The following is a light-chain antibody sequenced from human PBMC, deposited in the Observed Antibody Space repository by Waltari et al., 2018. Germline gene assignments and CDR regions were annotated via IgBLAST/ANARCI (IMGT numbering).Light chain of an antibody. CDR2: AAA. CDR3: HQSFSTPGEYT. CDR1: QNIRTF. J-gene: IGKJ2*01. V-gene: IGKV1-39*01. Sequence: RAGQNIRTFLNWNQQKPGKAPKRLISAAASLQSGVPSRFSGSGSGTEFTLTISSLQPEDFATYYCHQSFSTPGEYTFGPGTKVEIK.